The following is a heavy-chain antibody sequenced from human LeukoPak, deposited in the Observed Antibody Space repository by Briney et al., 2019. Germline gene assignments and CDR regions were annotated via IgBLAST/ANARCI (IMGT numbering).Heavy chain of an antibody. CDR2: IIPIFGTA. J-gene: IGHJ3*02. D-gene: IGHD5-24*01. V-gene: IGHV1-69*05. CDR3: AREVEMATNGGFDI. Sequence: ASVKVSCKASGGTFSSYAISWVRQAPGQGLEWMGRIIPIFGTANYAQKFQGRVTITTDESTCTAYMELSSLRSEDTAVYYCAREVEMATNGGFDIWGQGTMVTVSS. CDR1: GGTFSSYA.